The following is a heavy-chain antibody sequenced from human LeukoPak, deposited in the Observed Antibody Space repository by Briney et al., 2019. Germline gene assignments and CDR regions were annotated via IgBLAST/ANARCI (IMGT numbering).Heavy chain of an antibody. CDR2: IKQDGSEK. CDR3: ARGAHCSSTSCLLYNWFDP. D-gene: IGHD2-2*01. Sequence: GGSLRLTCAASGFTFSSYWMSWVRQAPGKGLEWMANIKQDGSEKYYVDSVKGRFTISRDNAKNSMYLQMNSLRAEDTAVYYCARGAHCSSTSCLLYNWFDPWGQGTLVTVSS. J-gene: IGHJ5*02. CDR1: GFTFSSYW. V-gene: IGHV3-7*03.